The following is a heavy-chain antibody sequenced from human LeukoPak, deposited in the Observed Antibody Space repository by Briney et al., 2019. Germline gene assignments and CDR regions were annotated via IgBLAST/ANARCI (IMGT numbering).Heavy chain of an antibody. CDR3: ARQYIVVVPAALTNYAFDI. CDR1: GGSISSSSYY. Sequence: SETLSLTCTVSGGSISSSSYYWGWIRQPPGKGLEWIGSIYYSGSTYYNPSLKSRVTISVDTSKNQFSLKLSSVTAADTAVYYCARQYIVVVPAALTNYAFDIWGQGTMVTVSS. J-gene: IGHJ3*02. D-gene: IGHD2-2*01. V-gene: IGHV4-39*01. CDR2: IYYSGST.